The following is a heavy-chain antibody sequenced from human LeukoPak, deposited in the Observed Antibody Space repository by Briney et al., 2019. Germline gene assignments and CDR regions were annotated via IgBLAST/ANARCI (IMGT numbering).Heavy chain of an antibody. CDR3: ARAGAYCGGDCLDAKFDY. Sequence: SETLSLTCTVSGGSISPYYWSWIRQPPGKGLEWIGSIYHSGSTYYNPSLKSRVTISVDTSKNQFSLKLSSVTAADTAVYYCARAGAYCGGDCLDAKFDYWGQGTLVTVSS. J-gene: IGHJ4*02. V-gene: IGHV4-38-2*02. CDR1: GGSISPYY. D-gene: IGHD2-21*02. CDR2: IYHSGST.